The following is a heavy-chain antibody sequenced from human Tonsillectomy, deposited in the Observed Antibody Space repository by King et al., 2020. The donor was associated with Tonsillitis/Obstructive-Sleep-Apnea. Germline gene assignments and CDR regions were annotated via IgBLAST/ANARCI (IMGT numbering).Heavy chain of an antibody. V-gene: IGHV3-13*04. CDR2: IGTAGDT. CDR1: GFTFSSYD. Sequence: VQLVESGGGLVQPGGSLRLSCAASGFTFSSYDMHWVRQATGKGLEWVSAIGTAGDTYYPGSVKGRFTISRENAKNSLYLQMNSLRAGDTAVYYCARGPHPLRNYDYYYYYMAVWGKGTTVTVSS. D-gene: IGHD4-11*01. CDR3: ARGPHPLRNYDYYYYYMAV. J-gene: IGHJ6*03.